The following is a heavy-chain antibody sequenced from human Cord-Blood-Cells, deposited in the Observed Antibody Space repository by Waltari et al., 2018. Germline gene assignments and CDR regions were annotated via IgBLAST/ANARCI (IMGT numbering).Heavy chain of an antibody. D-gene: IGHD5-12*01. CDR3: ARGGNVVDIVATIVAFDI. J-gene: IGHJ3*02. V-gene: IGHV4-34*01. CDR2: SNHSGST. CDR1: GGSFSGYY. Sequence: QVQLQQWGAGLLKPSETLSLTCAVYGGSFSGYYWSWIRQPPGKGLEWIGESNHSGSTNYNPSLKSRVNISVDTSKNQFSLKLSSVTAADTAVYYCARGGNVVDIVATIVAFDIWGQGTMVTVSS.